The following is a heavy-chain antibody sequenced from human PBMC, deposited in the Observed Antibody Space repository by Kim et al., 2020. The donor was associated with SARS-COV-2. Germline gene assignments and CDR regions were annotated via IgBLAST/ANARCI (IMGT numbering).Heavy chain of an antibody. CDR1: GFTFSSYW. CDR2: INQYGSEK. J-gene: IGHJ4*02. Sequence: GGSLRLSCAASGFTFSSYWMNWVRQAPGKGLEWVANINQYGSEKYYLDSVKGRFTISRDNAKNSLYLQMNSLRAEDTAVYYCARGGLVTPGAYWGQGTLVTVSS. D-gene: IGHD3-16*01. CDR3: ARGGLVTPGAY. V-gene: IGHV3-7*03.